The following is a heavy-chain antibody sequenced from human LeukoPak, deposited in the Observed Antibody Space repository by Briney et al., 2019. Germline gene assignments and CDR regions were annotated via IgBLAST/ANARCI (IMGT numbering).Heavy chain of an antibody. V-gene: IGHV1-46*01. J-gene: IGHJ6*02. CDR3: ARGTGYCTNGVCRQNYGMDV. D-gene: IGHD2-8*01. CDR2: INPSGGST. Sequence: ASVKVSCKASGYTFTSYYMHWVRQAPGQGLEWMGIINPSGGSTSYAQKFQGRVTMTRDTSTSTVYMELSSLRSEDTAVYYCARGTGYCTNGVCRQNYGMDVWGQGTTVTVSS. CDR1: GYTFTSYY.